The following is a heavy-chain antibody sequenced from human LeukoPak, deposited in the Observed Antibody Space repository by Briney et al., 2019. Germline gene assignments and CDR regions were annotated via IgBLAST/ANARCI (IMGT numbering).Heavy chain of an antibody. Sequence: PSETLSLTCTVSGGSISSSSYYWGWIRQPPGKGLEWIGSIYYSGSTYYNPSLKSRVTISVDTSKNQFSLKLSSVTAADTAVYYCASKTGVTYYYYYYMDVWGKGTTVTISS. CDR1: GGSISSSSYY. CDR2: IYYSGST. J-gene: IGHJ6*03. CDR3: ASKTGVTYYYYYYMDV. V-gene: IGHV4-39*01. D-gene: IGHD3-10*01.